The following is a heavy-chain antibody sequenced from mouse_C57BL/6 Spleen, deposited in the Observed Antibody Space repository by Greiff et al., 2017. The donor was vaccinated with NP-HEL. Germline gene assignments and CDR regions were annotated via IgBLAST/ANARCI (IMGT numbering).Heavy chain of an antibody. J-gene: IGHJ4*01. D-gene: IGHD2-3*01. CDR3: ARRGYDRDAMDY. V-gene: IGHV5-6*01. Sequence: EVQVVESGGDLVKPGGSLKLSCAASGFTFSSYGMSWVRQTPDKRLEWVATISSGGSYTYYPDSVKGRFTISRDNAKNTLYLQMSSLKSEDTAMYYCARRGYDRDAMDYWGQGTSVTVSS. CDR2: ISSGGSYT. CDR1: GFTFSSYG.